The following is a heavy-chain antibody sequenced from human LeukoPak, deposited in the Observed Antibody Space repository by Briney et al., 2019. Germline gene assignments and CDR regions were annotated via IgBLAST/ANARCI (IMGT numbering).Heavy chain of an antibody. Sequence: SETLSLTCAVHGGSFSGYYWSWIRQPPGKGLEWIGEIDHSGSTNYNPSLKSRVTISVDTSKNQFSLKLSSVTAADTAVYYCARGQSNFWSGYPPHFDYWGQGTLVTVSS. J-gene: IGHJ4*02. V-gene: IGHV4-34*01. CDR3: ARGQSNFWSGYPPHFDY. CDR1: GGSFSGYY. CDR2: IDHSGST. D-gene: IGHD3-3*01.